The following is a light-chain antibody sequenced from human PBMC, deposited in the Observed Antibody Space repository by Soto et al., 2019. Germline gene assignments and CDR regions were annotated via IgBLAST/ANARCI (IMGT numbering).Light chain of an antibody. V-gene: IGLV1-44*01. CDR2: GND. Sequence: QSVLTQPPSASGTPGQRVTISCSGGSSNIGSNTVNWYQQFPGTAPKLLIYGNDQRPSGVPDRFSGFKSGTSASLAISGLQSDDEADYYCATWDDSLHGPVFGGGTKLTVL. J-gene: IGLJ2*01. CDR1: SSNIGSNT. CDR3: ATWDDSLHGPV.